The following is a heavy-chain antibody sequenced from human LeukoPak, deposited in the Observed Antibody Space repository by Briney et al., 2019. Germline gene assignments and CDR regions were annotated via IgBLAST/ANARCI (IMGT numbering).Heavy chain of an antibody. CDR2: IYYSGST. V-gene: IGHV4-59*08. CDR3: AKLRVQNYGGNWGFDY. Sequence: SETLSLTCTVSGGSISGYYWSWIRQPPGKGLEWIGCIYYSGSTNYNPSLKSRVTISVDTSKNQFSLKLSSVTAADTAVYYCAKLRVQNYGGNWGFDYWGQGTLVTVSS. J-gene: IGHJ4*02. CDR1: GGSISGYY. D-gene: IGHD4-23*01.